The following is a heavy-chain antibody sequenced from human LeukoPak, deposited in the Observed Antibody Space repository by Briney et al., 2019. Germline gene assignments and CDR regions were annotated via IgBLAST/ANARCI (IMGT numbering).Heavy chain of an antibody. CDR3: ASTGSGWYYFDY. CDR1: GFTVRSNY. V-gene: IGHV3-66*02. J-gene: IGHJ4*02. D-gene: IGHD6-19*01. CDR2: IYSGGST. Sequence: PGGSLRLSCAASGFTVRSNYMSGVRQAPGKGLAGVSVIYSGGSTYYADSVKGRFTISRDNSKNTLYLQMNSLRAEDTAVYYCASTGSGWYYFDYWGQGTLVTVSS.